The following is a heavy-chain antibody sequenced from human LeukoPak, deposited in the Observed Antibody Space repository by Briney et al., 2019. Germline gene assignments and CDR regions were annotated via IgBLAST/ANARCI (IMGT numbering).Heavy chain of an antibody. CDR1: GFTFSSYG. J-gene: IGHJ4*02. Sequence: GGSLRLSCAASGFTFSSYGMHWVRQAPGKGLEWVAVISYDGSNKYYADSVKGRFTVSRDNSKNTLYLQMSSLRAEDTAVYYCAKAVNRRNYGGNSGSFFDYWGQGTPVTVSS. D-gene: IGHD4-23*01. CDR3: AKAVNRRNYGGNSGSFFDY. V-gene: IGHV3-30*18. CDR2: ISYDGSNK.